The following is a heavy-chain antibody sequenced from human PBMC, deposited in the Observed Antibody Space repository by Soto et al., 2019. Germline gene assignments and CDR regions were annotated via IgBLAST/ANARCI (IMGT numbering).Heavy chain of an antibody. V-gene: IGHV2-5*02. CDR1: GFSLSTSGVG. CDR2: IYWDDDK. D-gene: IGHD6-19*01. Sequence: QITLKESGPTLVKPTQTLTLTCTFSGFSLSTSGVGVGWIRQPPGKALEWLALIYWDDDKRYSPSLKSRLTITKDTSKNQVVLTMTNMDPVDTATYYCAHASSGWYNHPDAFDIWGQGIMVTVSS. CDR3: AHASSGWYNHPDAFDI. J-gene: IGHJ3*02.